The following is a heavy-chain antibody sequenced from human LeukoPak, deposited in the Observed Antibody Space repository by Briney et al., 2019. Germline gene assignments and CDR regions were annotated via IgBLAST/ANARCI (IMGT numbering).Heavy chain of an antibody. CDR2: IYYSGST. CDR3: ARDGSREQLDRYYYCMDV. V-gene: IGHV4-39*07. Sequence: SETLSLTCTVSGGSISSSSYYWGWIRQPPGKGLEWIGSIYYSGSTYYNPSLRSRVTISVDTSKNQFSLKLSSVTAADTAVYYCARDGSREQLDRYYYCMDVWGKGTTVTVSS. CDR1: GGSISSSSYY. J-gene: IGHJ6*03. D-gene: IGHD6-13*01.